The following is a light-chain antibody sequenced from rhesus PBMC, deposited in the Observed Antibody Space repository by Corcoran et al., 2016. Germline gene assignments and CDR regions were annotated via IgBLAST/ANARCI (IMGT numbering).Light chain of an antibody. J-gene: IGKJ2*01. CDR3: QQYNNWNS. CDR2: DAS. V-gene: IGKV3-42*02. Sequence: ETVVTQSPATLSLSPGERATLSCRASQSVGSNLAWYHQKPGQAPKLLIDDASSRATGIPDRFSGSGSGTEFTLTISSLEPEDVGVYYCQQYNNWNSFGQGTKVEIK. CDR1: QSVGSN.